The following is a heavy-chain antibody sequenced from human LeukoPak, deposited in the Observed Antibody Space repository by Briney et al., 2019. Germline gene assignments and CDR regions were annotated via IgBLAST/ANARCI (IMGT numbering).Heavy chain of an antibody. CDR1: GYSFTSYW. Sequence: GESLKISCKGSGYSFTSYWIGWVRQMPGKGLEWMGIIYPGDSDTRYSPSFQGQVTISADKSISTAYLQWYSLKASDTAMYYCARRSNIAVAGYAMDVWGQGTTVTVSS. J-gene: IGHJ6*02. D-gene: IGHD6-19*01. V-gene: IGHV5-51*01. CDR2: IYPGDSDT. CDR3: ARRSNIAVAGYAMDV.